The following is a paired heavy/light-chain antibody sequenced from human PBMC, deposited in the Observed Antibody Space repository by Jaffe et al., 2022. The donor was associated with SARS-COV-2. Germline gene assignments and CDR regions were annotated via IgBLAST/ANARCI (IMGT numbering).Light chain of an antibody. V-gene: IGKV3-15*01. CDR1: QRVSGN. J-gene: IGKJ2*01. CDR3: QQYDNWPRT. CDR2: GAS. Sequence: EVVMTQSPATLSVSPGERASLSCRASQRVSGNLAWYQQKPGQAPRLLIYGASTRATGISPRFSGSGSTTEFTLTITSLQSEDFAVYYCQQYDNWPRTFGQGTKLEIK.
Heavy chain of an antibody. V-gene: IGHV1-2*04. CDR3: AREPRAAAIYEPRSAAFDV. CDR1: GYIFTDYY. D-gene: IGHD2-2*02. J-gene: IGHJ3*01. Sequence: QAHLVQSGAEVKKPGASVKVSCKASGYIFTDYYLHWVRQAPGQGPEWMGWINPNSGVTDYGQKFQDWVTMTSDTSISTAYMELSRLRSDDTAIYYCAREPRAAAIYEPRSAAFDVWGQGTLVTVS. CDR2: INPNSGVT.